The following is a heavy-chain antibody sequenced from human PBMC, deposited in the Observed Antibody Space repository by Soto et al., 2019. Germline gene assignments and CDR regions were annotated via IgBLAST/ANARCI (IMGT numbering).Heavy chain of an antibody. D-gene: IGHD6-19*01. J-gene: IGHJ4*02. CDR3: ARGSSLAVADY. Sequence: PAKVSCKSSGGTLSSYAICWVQQAPGQGLEWMGGIIPIFGTANYAQKFQGRVTITADESTSTAYMELSSLRSEDTAVYYCARGSSLAVADYWGQGTLVTVSS. CDR2: IIPIFGTA. CDR1: GGTLSSYA. V-gene: IGHV1-69*01.